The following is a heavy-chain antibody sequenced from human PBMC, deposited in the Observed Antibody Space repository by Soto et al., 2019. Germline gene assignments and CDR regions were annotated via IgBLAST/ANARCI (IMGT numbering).Heavy chain of an antibody. D-gene: IGHD3-9*01. J-gene: IGHJ4*02. CDR2: ISPRSGGT. Sequence: GASVKVSCKASGYTFIDYYMHWVRQAPGQGFEWMGRISPRSGGTNYAQKFQGRATMTWDTSLNTAYMELSSLISEDTAVYYCARPPGYISDWYYFDLWGQGTLVTVSS. CDR3: ARPPGYISDWYYFDL. V-gene: IGHV1-2*02. CDR1: GYTFIDYY.